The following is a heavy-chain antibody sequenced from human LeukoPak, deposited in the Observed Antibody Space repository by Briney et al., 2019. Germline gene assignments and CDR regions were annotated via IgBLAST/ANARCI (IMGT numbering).Heavy chain of an antibody. CDR2: ISNSGNTI. CDR3: ARYRVITNDYFDS. D-gene: IGHD3-16*01. J-gene: IGHJ4*02. V-gene: IGHV3-11*01. CDR1: GFTFGDYY. Sequence: GGSLRLSCAASGFTFGDYYMSWIREAPGKGLEWVSYISNSGNTIKEADSVRGRFTISRDNAQNSLFLQMKSLRAEDTAVYYCARYRVITNDYFDSWGQGTLVTVSS.